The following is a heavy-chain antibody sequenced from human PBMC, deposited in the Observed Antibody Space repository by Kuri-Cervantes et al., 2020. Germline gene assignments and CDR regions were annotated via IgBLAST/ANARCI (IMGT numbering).Heavy chain of an antibody. CDR3: ARGWDYYGSGSYYGFDY. J-gene: IGHJ4*02. CDR1: GYTFNGYY. D-gene: IGHD3-10*01. CDR2: INPNSGGT. Sequence: ASVKVSCKASGYTFNGYYMHWVRQAPGQGLEWMGWINPNSGGTNYAQKFQGWVTMTRDTSISTAYMELSRLRSEDTAVYYCARGWDYYGSGSYYGFDYWGQGTLVTVSS. V-gene: IGHV1-2*04.